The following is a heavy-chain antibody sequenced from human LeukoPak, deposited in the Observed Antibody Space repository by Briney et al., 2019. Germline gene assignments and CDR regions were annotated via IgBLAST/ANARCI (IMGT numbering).Heavy chain of an antibody. Sequence: SETLSLTCAVYGGSFSGYYWNWIRQPPGKGLEWIGEINHSGSTNYNPSLKSRVTISVDTSKNQFSLKLSSVTAADTAVYYCARGANYYDSSGYYNYWGQGTLVTVSS. V-gene: IGHV4-34*01. D-gene: IGHD3-22*01. CDR1: GGSFSGYY. J-gene: IGHJ4*02. CDR3: ARGANYYDSSGYYNY. CDR2: INHSGST.